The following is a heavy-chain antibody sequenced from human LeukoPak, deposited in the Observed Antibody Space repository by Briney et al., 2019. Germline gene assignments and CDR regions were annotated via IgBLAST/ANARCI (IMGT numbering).Heavy chain of an antibody. CDR2: IKQDGSEK. D-gene: IGHD3-10*02. CDR1: GFTFSSYW. CDR3: AELGITMIGGV. J-gene: IGHJ6*04. V-gene: IGHV3-7*01. Sequence: PGGSLRLSCAASGFTFSSYWMSWVRQAPGKGLEWVANIKQDGSEKYDVDSVKGRFTISRDNAKNSLYLQMNSLRAEDTAVYYCAELGITMIGGVWGKGTTVTISS.